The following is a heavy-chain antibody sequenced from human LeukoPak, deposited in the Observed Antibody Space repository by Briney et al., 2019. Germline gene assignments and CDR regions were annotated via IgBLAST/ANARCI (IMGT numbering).Heavy chain of an antibody. CDR1: GFTFSSYA. V-gene: IGHV3-23*01. Sequence: PGGSLRLSCAASGFTFSSYAMSWVRQAPGKGLEWVSAISGSGGSTYYADSVKGRFTISRDNSKNTLYLQMNSLRAEDTAVYYCAKDHADTAMPTGFLDYWGQGTLVTVSS. D-gene: IGHD5-18*01. CDR2: ISGSGGST. CDR3: AKDHADTAMPTGFLDY. J-gene: IGHJ4*02.